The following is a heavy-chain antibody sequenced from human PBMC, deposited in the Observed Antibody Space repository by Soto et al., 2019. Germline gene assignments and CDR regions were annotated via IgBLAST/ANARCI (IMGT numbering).Heavy chain of an antibody. J-gene: IGHJ4*01. Sequence: PGGSLRLSCAASGFSFSGYAMSWVRQAPGKGLEWVSVISEGGGSTYYADSVKGRFTVSRDNSKNSLSLQMNSLRDEDTAVYFCAKRSPSGVRFYSQIFGYWGHGALVTVSS. V-gene: IGHV3-23*01. D-gene: IGHD2-8*01. CDR1: GFSFSGYA. CDR3: AKRSPSGVRFYSQIFGY. CDR2: ISEGGGST.